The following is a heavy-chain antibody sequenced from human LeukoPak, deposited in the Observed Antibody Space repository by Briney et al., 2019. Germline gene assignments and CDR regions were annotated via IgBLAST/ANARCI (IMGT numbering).Heavy chain of an antibody. CDR1: GFTFSSYS. V-gene: IGHV3-23*01. D-gene: IGHD1-1*01. J-gene: IGHJ3*02. Sequence: GGSLRLSCAASGFTFSSYSMNWVRQAPGKGLEWVSGISAGADVIFYADPVKGRFTISRDNSKNTLYLQMNSLGAEDSAEYYCAKSLLTTATGTGRAFDIWGQGTMVTVSA. CDR2: ISAGADVI. CDR3: AKSLLTTATGTGRAFDI.